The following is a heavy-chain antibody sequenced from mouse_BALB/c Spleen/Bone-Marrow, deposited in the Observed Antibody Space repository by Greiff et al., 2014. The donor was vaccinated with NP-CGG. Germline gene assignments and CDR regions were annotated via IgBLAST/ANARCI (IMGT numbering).Heavy chain of an antibody. CDR1: GYTFTSYV. J-gene: IGHJ1*01. D-gene: IGHD2-1*01. CDR3: ARDGNPYGYFDV. Sequence: EVQLVESGPELVKPGASVKMSCKASGYTFTSYVMHWVKQKPGQGLEWIGYINPYNDGTKYNEKFKGKATLTSDKSSSTAYMELSSLTSEDSAVYYCARDGNPYGYFDVWGAGTTVTVSS. CDR2: INPYNDGT. V-gene: IGHV1-14*01.